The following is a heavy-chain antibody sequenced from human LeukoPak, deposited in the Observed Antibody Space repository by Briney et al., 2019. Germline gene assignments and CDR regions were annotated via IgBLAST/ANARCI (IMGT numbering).Heavy chain of an antibody. D-gene: IGHD6-19*01. Sequence: SETLSLTCTVSGGSIKTSDSHWGWIRQSPGKGLEWIGNIYHTRTTYYNPSLNNRVTISIDRPKNQFSLNLTAVTAADTAVYYCVRRDNTGWNYFDCWGQGILVTVSS. V-gene: IGHV4-39*01. CDR3: VRRDNTGWNYFDC. CDR2: IYHTRTT. J-gene: IGHJ4*02. CDR1: GGSIKTSDSH.